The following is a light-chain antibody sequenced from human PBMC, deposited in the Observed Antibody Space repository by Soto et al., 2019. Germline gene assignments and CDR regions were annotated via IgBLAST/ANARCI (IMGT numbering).Light chain of an antibody. J-gene: IGKJ1*01. V-gene: IGKV1-39*01. CDR1: QSISSY. Sequence: DIQMTQYPSSLSASIEERVTITCLASQSISSYLNWYQQKPGKAPKLLIYAASSLQSGVPSRFSGSGSGTDFTLTISRLQPEDFATYYCQQSYSTPPWTFGQGTKVDIK. CDR3: QQSYSTPPWT. CDR2: AAS.